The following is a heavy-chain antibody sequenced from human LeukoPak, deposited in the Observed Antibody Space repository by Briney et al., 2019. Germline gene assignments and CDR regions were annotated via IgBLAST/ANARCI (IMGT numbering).Heavy chain of an antibody. Sequence: SETLSLTCAVYGGSFSGYYWSWIRQPPGKGLEWIGEINHSGSTNYNPSLKSRVTISVGTSKNQFSLKLSSVTAADTAVYYCARAHIVVRYGMDVWGQGTTVTVSS. V-gene: IGHV4-34*01. D-gene: IGHD2-21*01. CDR2: INHSGST. CDR3: ARAHIVVRYGMDV. CDR1: GGSFSGYY. J-gene: IGHJ6*02.